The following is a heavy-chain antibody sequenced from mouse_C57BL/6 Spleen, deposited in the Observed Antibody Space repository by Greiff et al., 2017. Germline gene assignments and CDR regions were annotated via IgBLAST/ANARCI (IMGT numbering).Heavy chain of an antibody. CDR3: AREVAYYSNDEGFAY. CDR1: GYTFTSYW. CDR2: IHPNSGST. V-gene: IGHV1-64*01. Sequence: QVQLQQPGAELVKPGASVKLSCKASGYTFTSYWMHWVKQRPGQGLEWIGMIHPNSGSTNYNEKFKSKATLTVDKSSSTAYMQLSSLTSEDSAVYYCAREVAYYSNDEGFAYWGQGTLVTVSA. D-gene: IGHD2-5*01. J-gene: IGHJ3*01.